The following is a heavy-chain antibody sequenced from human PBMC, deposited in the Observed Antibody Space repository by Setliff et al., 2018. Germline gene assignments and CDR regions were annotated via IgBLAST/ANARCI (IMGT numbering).Heavy chain of an antibody. CDR2: IKQDGSEK. D-gene: IGHD2-2*01. CDR3: ARAHSSTLSVHDY. J-gene: IGHJ4*02. Sequence: GESLRLSCAASGFTFSSYWMSWVRQAPGKGLEWVANIKQDGSEKYYVDSVKGRFTISRDNAKNTLYLQMNSLRAEDTAVYYCARAHSSTLSVHDYWGQGTLVTVSS. V-gene: IGHV3-7*01. CDR1: GFTFSSYW.